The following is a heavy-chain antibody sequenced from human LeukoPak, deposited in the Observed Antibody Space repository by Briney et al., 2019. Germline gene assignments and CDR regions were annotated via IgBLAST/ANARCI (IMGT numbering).Heavy chain of an antibody. CDR2: ISDSGGST. Sequence: GGFLRLSCSASGFTFSSYAMHWVRQAPGKGLEYVSAISDSGGSTYYADSVKGRFTISRDNSKNTLYLQMSSLRAEDTAVYFCVREYSFGPYGMDVWGQGTTVTVPS. CDR1: GFTFSSYA. V-gene: IGHV3-64D*06. D-gene: IGHD2-15*01. CDR3: VREYSFGPYGMDV. J-gene: IGHJ6*02.